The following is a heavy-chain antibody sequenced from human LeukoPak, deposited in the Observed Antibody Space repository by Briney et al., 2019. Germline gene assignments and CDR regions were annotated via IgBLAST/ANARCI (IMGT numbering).Heavy chain of an antibody. CDR1: GFTFSSYA. D-gene: IGHD1-26*01. Sequence: GGSLRLSRAASGFTFSSYAMHWVRQAPGKGLEFVSGISSDGDRTYYVSSVRGRFIISRDNSKNTLDLQMGSLRGDDMAVYYCARGGRSGSHDKFDYWGQGTLVTVSS. CDR3: ARGGRSGSHDKFDY. J-gene: IGHJ4*02. V-gene: IGHV3-64*01. CDR2: ISSDGDRT.